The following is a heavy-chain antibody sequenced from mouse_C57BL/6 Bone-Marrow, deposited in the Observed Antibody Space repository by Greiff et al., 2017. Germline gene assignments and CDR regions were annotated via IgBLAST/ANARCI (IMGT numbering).Heavy chain of an antibody. CDR1: GFTFSDYY. CDR2: ISNGGGST. D-gene: IGHD1-1*01. V-gene: IGHV5-12*01. CDR3: ASHLTTGSCFAMDY. J-gene: IGHJ4*01. Sequence: EVQRVESGGGLVQPGGSLKLSCAASGFTFSDYYMYWVRQTPEKRLEWVAYISNGGGSTYYPDTVKGRFTISRDNARNALYRRMGRLKSEDTAMYYCASHLTTGSCFAMDYWGQGTSVTVSS.